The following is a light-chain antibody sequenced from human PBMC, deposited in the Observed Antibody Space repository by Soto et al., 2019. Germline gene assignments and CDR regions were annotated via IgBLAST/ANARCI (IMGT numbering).Light chain of an antibody. CDR2: DAS. Sequence: DIQMTQSPSTLSASVGDRVTITCRASQSISSWLAWYQQKPGKAPKLLIYDASSLESGVPSRFSGSGSGTEFTPTISSLQPDDFATYYCQHYNSYPLTFGGGTKVEIK. J-gene: IGKJ4*01. V-gene: IGKV1-5*01. CDR3: QHYNSYPLT. CDR1: QSISSW.